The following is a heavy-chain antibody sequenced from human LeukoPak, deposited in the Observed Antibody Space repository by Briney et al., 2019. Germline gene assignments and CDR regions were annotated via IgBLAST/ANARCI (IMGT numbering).Heavy chain of an antibody. J-gene: IGHJ4*02. D-gene: IGHD6-13*01. CDR1: GYTFTSYY. V-gene: IGHV1-46*01. Sequence: ASVKVSCKASGYTFTSYYMHWVRQAPGQGLEWMGIINPSGGSKSYAQKFQGRVTMTRDTSTSTVYMELSSLRSEDTAVYYCARDIAAAGTRPEYYFDYWGQGTLVTVSS. CDR3: ARDIAAAGTRPEYYFDY. CDR2: INPSGGSK.